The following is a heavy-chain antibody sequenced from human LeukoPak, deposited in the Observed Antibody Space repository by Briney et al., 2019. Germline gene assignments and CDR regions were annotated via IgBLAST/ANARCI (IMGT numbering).Heavy chain of an antibody. D-gene: IGHD5-18*01. CDR1: GYSISSGYF. J-gene: IGHJ4*02. Sequence: PSETLSLTCAVSGYSISSGYFWGWIRQPLGKGLEWIGSVYRSESYYNPSLNSRLTISIDTSKNQVSLKLSSVTAADTAVYYCARGTDTAMAYTEGYWGQGTLVTVSS. V-gene: IGHV4-38-2*01. CDR3: ARGTDTAMAYTEGY. CDR2: VYRSES.